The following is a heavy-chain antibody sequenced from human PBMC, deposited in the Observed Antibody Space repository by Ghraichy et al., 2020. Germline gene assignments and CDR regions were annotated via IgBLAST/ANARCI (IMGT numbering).Heavy chain of an antibody. CDR2: IIPIYGTA. J-gene: IGHJ4*02. D-gene: IGHD5-12*01. CDR3: AISGRGTPNVFDY. V-gene: IGHV1-69*13. CDR1: GGTFSSYA. Sequence: SVKVSCKASGGTFSSYAISWVRQAPGQGLEWMGGIIPIYGTANYAQKFQGRVTITADESTSTAYMELSSLRSEDTAVYYCAISGRGTPNVFDYWGQGTLVTVSS.